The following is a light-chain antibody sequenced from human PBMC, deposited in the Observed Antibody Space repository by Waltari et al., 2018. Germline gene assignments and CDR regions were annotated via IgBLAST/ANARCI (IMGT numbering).Light chain of an antibody. V-gene: IGLV2-8*01. J-gene: IGLJ1*01. Sequence: QSALTQPPSASGSPGQSVTISCTGTSSDISTYDFVSWYQHQPGKPPRLIIYEVNKRPSGVPGRFSGSKSGTTASLTLAGLQVEDEADYYGTSYSTNDRQYVFGSGTKVTV. CDR1: SSDISTYDF. CDR3: TSYSTNDRQYV. CDR2: EVN.